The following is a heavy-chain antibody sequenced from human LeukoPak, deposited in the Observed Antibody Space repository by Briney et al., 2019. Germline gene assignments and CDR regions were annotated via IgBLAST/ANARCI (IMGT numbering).Heavy chain of an antibody. Sequence: GESLKISCQGSGYSFSTYWITWVRQMPGKGLEWMGIIYPGDSDTRYSPSFQGQVTISTDESVSTAYLQWTSLRASDTAIYYCARSGGVTPLDPYDYWGQGTLVTVSS. CDR2: IYPGDSDT. CDR1: GYSFSTYW. J-gene: IGHJ4*02. V-gene: IGHV5-51*01. D-gene: IGHD3-16*01. CDR3: ARSGGVTPLDPYDY.